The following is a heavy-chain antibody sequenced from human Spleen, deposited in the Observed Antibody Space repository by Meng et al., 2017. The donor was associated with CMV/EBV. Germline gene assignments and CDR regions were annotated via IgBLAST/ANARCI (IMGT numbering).Heavy chain of an antibody. D-gene: IGHD1-26*01. Sequence: GESLKISCAASGFTFDDYSMHWVRQAPGKGLEWVSSISSSSTIYYADSVKGRFTISRDNAKNSLYLQMNSLRAEDTAVYYCARGGGMSDYWGQGTLVTVSS. V-gene: IGHV3-69-1*01. CDR3: ARGGGMSDY. CDR2: ISSSSTI. J-gene: IGHJ4*02. CDR1: GFTFDDYS.